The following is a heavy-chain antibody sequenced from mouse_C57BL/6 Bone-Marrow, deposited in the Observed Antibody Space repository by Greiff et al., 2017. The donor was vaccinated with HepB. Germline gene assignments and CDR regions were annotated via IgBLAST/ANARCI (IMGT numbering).Heavy chain of an antibody. J-gene: IGHJ4*01. Sequence: EVMLVESEGGLVQPGSSMKLSCTASGFTFSDYYMAWVRQVPEKGLEWVANINYDGSSTYYLDSLKSRFIISRDNAKNILYLQMSSLKSEDTATYYCERESNYYAMDYWGQGTSVTVSS. CDR2: INYDGSST. V-gene: IGHV5-16*01. D-gene: IGHD2-5*01. CDR1: GFTFSDYY. CDR3: ERESNYYAMDY.